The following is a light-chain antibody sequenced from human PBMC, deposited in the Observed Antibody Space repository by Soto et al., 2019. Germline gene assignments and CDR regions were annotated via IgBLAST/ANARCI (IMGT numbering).Light chain of an antibody. J-gene: IGLJ1*01. CDR3: NSYIKFITHDV. Sequence: QSALTQPASVSGSLGQSVTISCTGTSSDVGGYNYVSWYQQHPGKAPKLLIYEVSNRPSGVSNRFSGSKSGNTASLTISGLQAEDEADYYCNSYIKFITHDVFGTGTKVTVL. CDR1: SSDVGGYNY. V-gene: IGLV2-14*01. CDR2: EVS.